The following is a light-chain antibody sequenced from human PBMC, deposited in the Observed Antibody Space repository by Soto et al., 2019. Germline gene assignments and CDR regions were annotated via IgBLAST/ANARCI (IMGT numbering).Light chain of an antibody. V-gene: IGKV1-39*01. Sequence: DIQMTQSPSSLSASVGDRVTITCRASQNIRRYLNWYQQKQGKAPKLLINATSSLQSGVPSRFSGSGSGADFTLTISSLQPEDFATYYCHQTSNIPFTFGGGTKVEN. CDR1: QNIRRY. J-gene: IGKJ4*01. CDR3: HQTSNIPFT. CDR2: ATS.